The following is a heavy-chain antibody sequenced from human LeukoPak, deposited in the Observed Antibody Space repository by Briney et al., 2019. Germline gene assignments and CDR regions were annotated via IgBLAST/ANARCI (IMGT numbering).Heavy chain of an antibody. CDR1: GGSMSSYY. J-gene: IGHJ5*02. CDR3: ARVHYYDASDYSTSNWFDP. V-gene: IGHV4-4*09. CDR2: IHHDGIT. Sequence: SETLSLTCTVSGGSMSSYYWSWIRQPPGKGLEWIGNIHHDGITYYNPSLKSRVTISLDPSKNQFSLKLTSVAAADTALYHCARVHYYDASDYSTSNWFDPWGQGTLVTVSS. D-gene: IGHD3-22*01.